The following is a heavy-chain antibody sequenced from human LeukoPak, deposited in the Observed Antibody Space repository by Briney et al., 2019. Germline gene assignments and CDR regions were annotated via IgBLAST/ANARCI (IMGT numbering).Heavy chain of an antibody. CDR1: GFSVNYNY. V-gene: IGHV3-66*01. D-gene: IGHD3-10*01. Sequence: GGSLRVSCAVSGFSVNYNYMSWVRQAPGKGLEWVSVIYSVGTTYYADSVKGRFTISRDNFKNTLYLQMNNLRVEDTAVYYCARDAGSGDFDYWGQGTLVTVSS. J-gene: IGHJ4*02. CDR2: IYSVGTT. CDR3: ARDAGSGDFDY.